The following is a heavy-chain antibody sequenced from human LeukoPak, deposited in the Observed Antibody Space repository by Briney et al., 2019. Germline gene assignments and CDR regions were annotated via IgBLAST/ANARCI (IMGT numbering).Heavy chain of an antibody. J-gene: IGHJ3*02. Sequence: RGSLRLSCAASGFSFDDYGMTWVRQAPGKGLEWVSVINWNGANTGYADSVKGRFTISRDNAKNSLHLQMNSLRAEDTAFYYCARALYASSSWHTFDIWGQGTMVTVSS. CDR3: ARALYASSSWHTFDI. V-gene: IGHV3-20*04. CDR1: GFSFDDYG. CDR2: INWNGANT. D-gene: IGHD6-13*01.